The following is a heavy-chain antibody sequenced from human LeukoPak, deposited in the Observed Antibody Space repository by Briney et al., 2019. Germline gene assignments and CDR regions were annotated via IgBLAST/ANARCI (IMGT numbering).Heavy chain of an antibody. CDR2: IIPIFGTA. CDR1: GYTFTSYG. J-gene: IGHJ3*02. V-gene: IGHV1-69*13. Sequence: ASVKVSCKASGYTFTSYGISWVRQAPGQGLEWMGGIIPIFGTANYAQKFQGRVTITADESTSTAYMELSSLRSEDTAVYYCARVKLIYDYIWGSYARGTDAFDIWGQGTMVTVSS. D-gene: IGHD3-16*01. CDR3: ARVKLIYDYIWGSYARGTDAFDI.